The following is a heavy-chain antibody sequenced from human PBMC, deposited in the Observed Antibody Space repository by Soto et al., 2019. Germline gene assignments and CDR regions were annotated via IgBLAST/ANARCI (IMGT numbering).Heavy chain of an antibody. CDR2: IWYDGSNK. D-gene: IGHD3-3*01. CDR1: GFTFSSYG. V-gene: IGHV3-33*01. CDR3: ARDHYDFWSGFGGGDY. J-gene: IGHJ4*02. Sequence: GGSLRLSCAASGFTFSSYGMHWVRQAPGKGLEWVAVIWYDGSNKYYADSVKGRFTISRDNSKNTLYLQMNSLRAEDTAVYYCARDHYDFWSGFGGGDYWGQGTLVTVSS.